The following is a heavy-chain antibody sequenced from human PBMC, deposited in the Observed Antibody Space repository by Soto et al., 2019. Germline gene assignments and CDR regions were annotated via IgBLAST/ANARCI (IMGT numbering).Heavy chain of an antibody. J-gene: IGHJ5*02. D-gene: IGHD2-15*01. CDR1: GGSFSGYY. V-gene: IGHV4-34*01. Sequence: SETLSLTCAVYGGSFSGYYWSWIRQPPGKGLEWIGEINHSGSTNYNPSLKSRVTISVDTSKNQFSLKLSSVTAADTAVYYCARTFWIVVVVAATPGWFDPWGQGTLVTVSS. CDR3: ARTFWIVVVVAATPGWFDP. CDR2: INHSGST.